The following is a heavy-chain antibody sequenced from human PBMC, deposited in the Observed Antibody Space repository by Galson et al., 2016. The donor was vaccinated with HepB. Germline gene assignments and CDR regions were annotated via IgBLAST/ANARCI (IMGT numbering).Heavy chain of an antibody. D-gene: IGHD3-3*01. CDR1: GFTFDDYA. Sequence: SLRLSCAASGFTFDDYAMHWVRQAPGKGLEWVSGISGSSGSIDYADSVKGRFTISRDNAKKSLYLQMDSLRAEDTALYYCTKVIRAIFAVVMGGPGYCHGMDGWSKG. V-gene: IGHV3-9*01. CDR3: TKVIRAIFAVVMGGPGYCHGMDG. CDR2: ISGSSGSI. J-gene: IGHJ6*04.